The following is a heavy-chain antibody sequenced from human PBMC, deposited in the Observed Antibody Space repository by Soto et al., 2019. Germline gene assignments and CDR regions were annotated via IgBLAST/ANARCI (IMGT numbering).Heavy chain of an antibody. CDR1: GYTFTSYY. CDR3: ARGSSGYYPDY. V-gene: IGHV1-46*01. Sequence: QVQLVQSGAEVKKPGASVKVSCKASGYTFTSYYMHWVRQAPGQGLEWMGIINPSGGSTSYAQKCQGRVTMTRETSTRTVYMELSSLRSEDTAVYYCARGSSGYYPDYWGQGTLVTVSS. D-gene: IGHD3-22*01. J-gene: IGHJ4*02. CDR2: INPSGGST.